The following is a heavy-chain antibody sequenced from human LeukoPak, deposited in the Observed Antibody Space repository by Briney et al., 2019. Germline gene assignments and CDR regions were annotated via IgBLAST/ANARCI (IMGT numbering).Heavy chain of an antibody. CDR3: ASGNNYDRAGPYYFDY. D-gene: IGHD3-22*01. Sequence: ASVKVSCKASGYTFSGYYIHWVRQAPGQGLEWMGWINPNSGGTNYAQKFQGRVTMTRDTSISTAYMKLSRLRSDDTAVYYCASGNNYDRAGPYYFDYWGQGTLVTVSS. CDR2: INPNSGGT. CDR1: GYTFSGYY. V-gene: IGHV1-2*02. J-gene: IGHJ4*02.